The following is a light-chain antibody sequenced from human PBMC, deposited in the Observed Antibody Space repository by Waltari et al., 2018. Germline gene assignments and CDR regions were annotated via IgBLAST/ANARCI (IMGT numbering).Light chain of an antibody. J-gene: IGLJ7*01. CDR3: GTWDSSLSGAV. CDR1: SSNIGNNY. Sequence: QSVLTQPPSVSAAPGQRVTISCSGGSSNIGNNYVSWYRQFPGTAPKLLIYENTERPTGIPGRCSGSKSGTSATLDITGLQAGDEADYYCGTWDSSLSGAVFGGSTHLTVL. V-gene: IGLV1-51*02. CDR2: ENT.